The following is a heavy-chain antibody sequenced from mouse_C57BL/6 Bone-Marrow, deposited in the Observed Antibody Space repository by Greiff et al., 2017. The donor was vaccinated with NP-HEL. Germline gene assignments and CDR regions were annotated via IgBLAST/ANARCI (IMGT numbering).Heavy chain of an antibody. CDR3: ARGIYYYGSSNFFDY. D-gene: IGHD1-1*01. CDR1: GYTFTSYW. CDR2: IYPGSGST. J-gene: IGHJ2*01. Sequence: QVQLQQPGAELVKPGASVKMSCKASGYTFTSYWITWVKQRPGQGLEWIGDIYPGSGSTNYNEKFKSKATLTVDTSSSTAYMQLSSLTSEDSAVYYCARGIYYYGSSNFFDYWGQGTTLTVSS. V-gene: IGHV1-55*01.